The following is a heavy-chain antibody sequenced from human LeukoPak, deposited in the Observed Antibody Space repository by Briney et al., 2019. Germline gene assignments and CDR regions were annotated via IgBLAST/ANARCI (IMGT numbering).Heavy chain of an antibody. CDR3: ARDPSHDYSNPDYFDY. CDR2: FSSSGSTI. D-gene: IGHD4-11*01. J-gene: IGHJ4*02. CDR1: GFTFSSYE. Sequence: GGSLRLSCAASGFTFSSYEMNWVRQAPGKGLEWVSYFSSSGSTIYYADSVKGRFTISRDNAKNSLYLQMNSLRAEDTAVYYCARDPSHDYSNPDYFDYWGQGTLVTVSS. V-gene: IGHV3-48*03.